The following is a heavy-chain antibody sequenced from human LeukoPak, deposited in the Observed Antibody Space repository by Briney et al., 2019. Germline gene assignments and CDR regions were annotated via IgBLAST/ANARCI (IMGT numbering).Heavy chain of an antibody. CDR3: AELGITMIGGV. CDR1: GFTFSSYA. V-gene: IGHV3-23*01. D-gene: IGHD3-10*02. Sequence: GRSLRLSCAASGFTFSSYAMSRVRQTTGPWLEWVSAIRGSIGSTYYADSVKRRFTNSRDNAKNSLYLQINSLRAENTAVYYCAELGITMIGGVWGKGTTVAISS. J-gene: IGHJ6*04. CDR2: IRGSIGST.